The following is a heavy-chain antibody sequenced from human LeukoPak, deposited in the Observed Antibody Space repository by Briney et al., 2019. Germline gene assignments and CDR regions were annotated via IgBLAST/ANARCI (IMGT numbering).Heavy chain of an antibody. Sequence: ASVKVSCKASGYTFTSYGISWVRQDPGQGLEWMGWISAYNGNTNYAQKLQGRVTMTTDTSTSTAYMELRSLRSDDTAVYYCARVEAILTDYYDYVWGSYRFEYWGQGTLVTVSS. V-gene: IGHV1-18*01. CDR3: ARVEAILTDYYDYVWGSYRFEY. CDR2: ISAYNGNT. CDR1: GYTFTSYG. D-gene: IGHD3-16*02. J-gene: IGHJ4*02.